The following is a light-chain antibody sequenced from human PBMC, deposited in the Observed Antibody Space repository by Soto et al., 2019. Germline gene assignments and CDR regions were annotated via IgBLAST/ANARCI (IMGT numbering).Light chain of an antibody. CDR1: HSVTSDY. V-gene: IGKV3D-20*02. J-gene: IGKJ5*01. Sequence: EIVLTQSPGTLSLSPGERATLPCRASHSVTSDYLAWYQQKPGQAPRLLIYGASSRATGIPDRFSGSGSGTHFTLTISRLEPEDFAVYYCQQRSNWPPITFGQGTRLEIK. CDR3: QQRSNWPPIT. CDR2: GAS.